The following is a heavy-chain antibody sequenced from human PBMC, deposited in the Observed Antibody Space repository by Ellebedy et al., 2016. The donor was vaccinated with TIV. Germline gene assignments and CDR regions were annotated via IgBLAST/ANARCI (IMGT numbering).Heavy chain of an antibody. J-gene: IGHJ4*02. CDR3: TRARGTNWQNHYFDY. D-gene: IGHD1-1*01. CDR1: GFTVSSNY. V-gene: IGHV3-53*03. Sequence: ETLSLTCAASGFTVSSNYMSWVRQAPGRGLEWVSTIYSSGGTYYAGSVKGRFTISRDNSKNTLYLQINSLETDDTAVYYCTRARGTNWQNHYFDYWGQGTLVTVSS. CDR2: IYSSGGT.